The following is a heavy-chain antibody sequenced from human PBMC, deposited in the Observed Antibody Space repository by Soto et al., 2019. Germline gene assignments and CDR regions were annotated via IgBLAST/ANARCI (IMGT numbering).Heavy chain of an antibody. CDR2: IWYDGSNK. CDR1: GFTFSSYG. V-gene: IGHV3-33*01. CDR3: ARTPEQGVYPLL. D-gene: IGHD2-8*01. J-gene: IGHJ4*02. Sequence: ESGGGVVQPGRSLRLSCAASGFTFSSYGMHWVRQAPGKGLEWVAVIWYDGSNKYYADSVKGRFTISRDNSKNTLYLQMNSLRAEDTAVYYCARTPEQGVYPLLWGQGTLVTVSS.